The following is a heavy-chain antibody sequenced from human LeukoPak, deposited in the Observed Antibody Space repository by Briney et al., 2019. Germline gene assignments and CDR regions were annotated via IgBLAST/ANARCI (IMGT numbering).Heavy chain of an antibody. CDR3: ARGKWELPPAWYFDY. CDR1: GGTFSSYA. Sequence: ASVKVSCKASGGTFSSYAISWVRQAPGQGLEWMGGIIPIFGTANYAQKFQGRVTITADESTSTAYMELSSLRSEDTAVYYCARGKWELPPAWYFDYWGQGTLVTVSS. D-gene: IGHD1-26*01. V-gene: IGHV1-69*13. CDR2: IIPIFGTA. J-gene: IGHJ4*02.